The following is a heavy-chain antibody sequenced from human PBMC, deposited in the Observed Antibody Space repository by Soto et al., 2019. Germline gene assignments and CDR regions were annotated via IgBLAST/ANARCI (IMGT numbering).Heavy chain of an antibody. CDR2: ISYDGSNK. Sequence: GESLKISCAASGFTFSSYAMHWVRQAPGKGLEWVAVISYDGSNKYYADSVKGRFTISRDNSKNTLYLQMNSLRAEDTAVYYCARDRAGDYYGSGSTYYYYGMDVWGQGTTVTVSS. J-gene: IGHJ6*02. CDR3: ARDRAGDYYGSGSTYYYYGMDV. V-gene: IGHV3-30-3*01. CDR1: GFTFSSYA. D-gene: IGHD3-10*01.